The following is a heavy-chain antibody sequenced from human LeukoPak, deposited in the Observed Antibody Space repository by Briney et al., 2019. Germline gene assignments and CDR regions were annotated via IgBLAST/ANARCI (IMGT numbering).Heavy chain of an antibody. CDR3: ARDGYDSSGYYYVGFDY. J-gene: IGHJ4*02. V-gene: IGHV3-11*04. CDR1: GFTFNDYY. D-gene: IGHD3-22*01. Sequence: PGGSLRLSCTASGFTFNDYYMNWIRQAPGKGLEWVSYISSSGSSIHYADSVKGRFTISRDNAKNSLYLQMNSLRAEDTAVYYCARDGYDSSGYYYVGFDYWGQGTLVTVSS. CDR2: ISSSGSSI.